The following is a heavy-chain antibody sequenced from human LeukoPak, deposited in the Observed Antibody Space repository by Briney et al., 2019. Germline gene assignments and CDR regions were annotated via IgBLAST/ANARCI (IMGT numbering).Heavy chain of an antibody. V-gene: IGHV3-73*01. J-gene: IGHJ4*02. Sequence: GGSLRLSCAASGFTFSGSAMHWVRQASGKGLEWVGRIRGKANSYATAYAASVKGRFTISRDDSKNTAYLQMNSLKTEDTAVYYCTRHAGYDSSGYYTGYWGQGTLVTVSS. CDR2: IRGKANSYAT. CDR3: TRHAGYDSSGYYTGY. D-gene: IGHD3-22*01. CDR1: GFTFSGSA.